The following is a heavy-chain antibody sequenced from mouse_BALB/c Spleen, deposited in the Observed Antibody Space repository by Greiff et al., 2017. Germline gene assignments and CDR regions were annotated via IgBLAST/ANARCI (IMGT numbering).Heavy chain of an antibody. J-gene: IGHJ2*01. Sequence: EVQVVESGPSLVKPSQTLSLTCSVTGDSITSGYWNWIRKFPGNKLEYMGYISYSGSTYYNPSLKSRISITRDTSKNQYYLQLNSVTTEDTATYYCARFRDYYGSSSYYFDYWGQGTTLTVSS. V-gene: IGHV3-8*02. CDR1: GDSITSGY. CDR2: ISYSGST. D-gene: IGHD1-1*01. CDR3: ARFRDYYGSSSYYFDY.